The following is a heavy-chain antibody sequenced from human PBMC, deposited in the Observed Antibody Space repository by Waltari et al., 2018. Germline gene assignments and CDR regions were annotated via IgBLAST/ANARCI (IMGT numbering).Heavy chain of an antibody. CDR2: IYHSGSN. D-gene: IGHD3-3*01. J-gene: IGHJ4*02. Sequence: QVQLQESGPGLVKPSGTLSLTCAVSGGSISSSNWWSWVRQPPGKGLEWIGEIYHSGSNNYNPSLKRRGTISVNKSKNQFSLKLSSVTAADTAVYYCARGRYYDFWSGYPRYYFDYWGQGTLVTVSS. CDR3: ARGRYYDFWSGYPRYYFDY. V-gene: IGHV4-4*02. CDR1: GGSISSSNW.